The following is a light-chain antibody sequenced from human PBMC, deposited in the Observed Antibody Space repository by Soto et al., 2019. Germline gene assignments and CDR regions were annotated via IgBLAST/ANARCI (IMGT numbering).Light chain of an antibody. V-gene: IGKV1-39*01. CDR3: QQSYSSPPT. CDR1: QDISNY. CDR2: DAS. J-gene: IGKJ1*01. Sequence: DTQVTQSPSSLSASVGDRVTITCQASQDISNYLNWYQQKLGKAPKLLIYDASNLETGVPSRFSGSRSGPDFTLTISSLQPEDFATYYCQQSYSSPPTFGQGTKVDNK.